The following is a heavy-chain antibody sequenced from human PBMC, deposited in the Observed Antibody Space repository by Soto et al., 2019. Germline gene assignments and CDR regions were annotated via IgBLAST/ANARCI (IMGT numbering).Heavy chain of an antibody. V-gene: IGHV3-30-3*01. CDR2: ISYDGSNK. D-gene: IGHD2-8*02. CDR1: GFTFSSYA. J-gene: IGHJ4*02. CDR3: ARDCLVAGFDY. Sequence: PGGSLRLSCAASGFTFSSYAMHWVRQAPGKGLEWVAVISYDGSNKYYADSVKGRFTISRDNSKNTLYLQMNSLRAEGTAVYCCARDCLVAGFDYWGQGTLVTVSS.